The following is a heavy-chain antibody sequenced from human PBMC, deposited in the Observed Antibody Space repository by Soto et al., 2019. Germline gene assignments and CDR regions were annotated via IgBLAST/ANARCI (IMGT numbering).Heavy chain of an antibody. Sequence: VQLVASGGGLVQPGGSLRLSCAASGFTFSNYWMHWVRQSPGKGLVSVSRINSDETITSYADSVKGRFTISRDNAKNTLYLQMSSLRVEDTALYYCVCFECGRTAVVTAMEANGYWGQGTLVTVSS. CDR2: INSDETIT. J-gene: IGHJ4*02. CDR1: GFTFSNYW. CDR3: VCFECGRTAVVTAMEANGY. D-gene: IGHD2-21*02. V-gene: IGHV3-74*01.